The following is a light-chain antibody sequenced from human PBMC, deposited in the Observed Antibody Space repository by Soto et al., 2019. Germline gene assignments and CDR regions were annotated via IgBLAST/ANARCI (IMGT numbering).Light chain of an antibody. CDR1: SSDIGAYNY. CDR3: CSFTSPNTHV. J-gene: IGLJ1*01. Sequence: QSVLPQPASVSGSPGQSITLSFTGTSSDIGAYNYVSWYRQHPGEAPKVIIYEVTHRTSGISSRFSGSQSGNTASLTISVLQAEDEADYYSCSFTSPNTHVVVTGTQLAVL. CDR2: EVT. V-gene: IGLV2-14*01.